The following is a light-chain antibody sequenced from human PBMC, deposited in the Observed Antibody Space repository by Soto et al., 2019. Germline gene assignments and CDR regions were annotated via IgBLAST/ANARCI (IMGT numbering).Light chain of an antibody. V-gene: IGLV2-14*01. J-gene: IGLJ1*01. CDR3: NSYTASSTFV. CDR2: GVF. CDR1: SSYVGGYNY. Sequence: QSALTKPASVSGSPGQSITISCTGTSSYVGGYNYVSWYQQHPGTAPKLVIYGVFNRPSGISTRFSGSRSGNTASLTISGLQAEDEAEYYCNSYTASSTFVFGTGTKLTVL.